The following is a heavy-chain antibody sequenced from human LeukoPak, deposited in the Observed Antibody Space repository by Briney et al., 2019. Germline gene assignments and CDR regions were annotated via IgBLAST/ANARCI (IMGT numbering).Heavy chain of an antibody. CDR3: ARYAVFYSSSPFDY. CDR2: IYYSGST. J-gene: IGHJ4*02. Sequence: PSETLSLTCTVSGGSISSYYWSWIRQPPGKGLEWIGYIYYSGSTNYNPSLKSRVTISVDTSKNQFSLKLSSVTAADTAVYYCARYAVFYSSSPFDYWGQGTLVTVSS. V-gene: IGHV4-59*08. CDR1: GGSISSYY. D-gene: IGHD6-13*01.